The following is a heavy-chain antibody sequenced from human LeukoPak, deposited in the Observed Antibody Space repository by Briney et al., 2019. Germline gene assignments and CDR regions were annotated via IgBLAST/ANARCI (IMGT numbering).Heavy chain of an antibody. CDR1: GFSFSSYA. CDR2: ISGSGGST. D-gene: IGHD3-10*01. J-gene: IGHJ4*02. CDR3: AGARYGSGSYFS. V-gene: IGHV3-23*01. Sequence: GGSLRLSCAASGFSFSSYAMSWVRQAPGKGLEWVSAISGSGGSTYYPDSVKGRFTISRDNPKNTLYLQMSSLRAEDTAVYYCAGARYGSGSYFSWGQGTLVTVSS.